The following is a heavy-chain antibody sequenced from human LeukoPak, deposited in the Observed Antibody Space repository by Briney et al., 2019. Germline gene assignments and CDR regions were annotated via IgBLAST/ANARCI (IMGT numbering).Heavy chain of an antibody. CDR2: ITDNGRKT. J-gene: IGHJ6*04. D-gene: IGHD3-10*02. Sequence: TGGSLRLSCAASGFTFSDYFMGWIRQAPGKGLEWVSYITDNGRKTYYADSVKGRFTISRDNAKYSLYLQMNSLRAEDTAVYYCAELGITMIGGVWGKGTTVTISS. CDR3: AELGITMIGGV. V-gene: IGHV3-11*04. CDR1: GFTFSDYF.